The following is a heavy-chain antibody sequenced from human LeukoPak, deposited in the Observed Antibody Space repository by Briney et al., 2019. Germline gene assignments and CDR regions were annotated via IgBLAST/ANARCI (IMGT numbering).Heavy chain of an antibody. D-gene: IGHD3-10*01. J-gene: IGHJ4*02. CDR1: GFTFSSYA. CDR2: ISGSGGST. Sequence: PGGSLRLSCAASGFTFSSYAMSWVRQAPGKGLEWVSAISGSGGSTYYADSVKGRFTISRDNSKNTLYLQMNSLRAEDTAVYYCAMSDYGSGSYYSPIDYWGQGTLVTVSS. V-gene: IGHV3-23*01. CDR3: AMSDYGSGSYYSPIDY.